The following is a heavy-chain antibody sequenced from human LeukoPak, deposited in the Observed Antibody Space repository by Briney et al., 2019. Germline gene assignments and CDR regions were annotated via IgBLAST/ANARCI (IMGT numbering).Heavy chain of an antibody. V-gene: IGHV4-39*07. CDR1: GGSISTSSYY. CDR3: ARWGYGLSMVYAIRKAFDY. J-gene: IGHJ4*02. CDR2: INHSGST. D-gene: IGHD2-8*01. Sequence: PSETLSLTCTVSGGSISTSSYYWSWIRQPPGKGLEWIGEINHSGSTNYNPSLKSRVTISVDTSKNQFSLKLSSVTAADTAVYYCARWGYGLSMVYAIRKAFDYWGQGTLVTVSS.